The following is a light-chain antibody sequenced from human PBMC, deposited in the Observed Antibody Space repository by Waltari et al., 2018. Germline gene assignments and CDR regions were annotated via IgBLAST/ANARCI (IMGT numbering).Light chain of an antibody. CDR2: END. J-gene: IGLJ3*02. V-gene: IGLV1-51*01. CDR3: GTWDTSLSAWV. Sequence: QSVLTQAPSVSAAPGQKVTISCAGSSPNLGHKYFTSYQQFPGTAPKLLIYENDKRPPGIPDRFSASKSGTSATLGITGLQTGDEANYYCGTWDTSLSAWVFGGGTKLTVL. CDR1: SPNLGHKY.